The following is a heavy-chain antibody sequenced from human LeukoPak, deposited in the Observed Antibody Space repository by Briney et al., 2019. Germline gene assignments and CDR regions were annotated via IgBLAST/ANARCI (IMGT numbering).Heavy chain of an antibody. J-gene: IGHJ4*02. Sequence: PGGSLRLSCAASKFTFSSYSMNWVRQAPGKGLEWVANIKQDGSEKYYVDSVKGRFTISRDNAKNSLYLQMNSLRAEDTAVYYCARDRVSSGWDHDYWGQGTLVTVSS. CDR2: IKQDGSEK. CDR1: KFTFSSYS. D-gene: IGHD6-19*01. V-gene: IGHV3-7*01. CDR3: ARDRVSSGWDHDY.